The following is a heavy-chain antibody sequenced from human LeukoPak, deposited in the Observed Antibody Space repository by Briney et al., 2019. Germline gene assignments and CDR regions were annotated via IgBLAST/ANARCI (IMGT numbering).Heavy chain of an antibody. Sequence: SQTLSLTCTVSGGSISSGSYYWSWIRQPAGKELEWIGRIYTSGSTNYNPSLKSRVTISVDTSKNQFSLKLSSVTAADTAVYYCARFSDFWSGWYFDYWGQGTLVTVSS. CDR2: IYTSGST. V-gene: IGHV4-61*02. J-gene: IGHJ4*02. CDR1: GGSISSGSYY. CDR3: ARFSDFWSGWYFDY. D-gene: IGHD3-3*01.